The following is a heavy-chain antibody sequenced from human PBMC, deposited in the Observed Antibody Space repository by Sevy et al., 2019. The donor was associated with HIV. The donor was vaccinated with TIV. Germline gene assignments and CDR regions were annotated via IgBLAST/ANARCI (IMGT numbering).Heavy chain of an antibody. Sequence: SETLSLTCSVSGGSISSYFWGWIRQPPGKGLEWLGNIYYTGTTSYNPSLKNRVTISLDTSKSHFSLKLTSVTAADTAVYYCARDDSANPRVLVYRGQGTLVTVSS. CDR2: IYYTGTT. CDR1: GGSISSYF. V-gene: IGHV4-59*13. J-gene: IGHJ4*02. D-gene: IGHD2-21*01. CDR3: ARDDSANPRVLVY.